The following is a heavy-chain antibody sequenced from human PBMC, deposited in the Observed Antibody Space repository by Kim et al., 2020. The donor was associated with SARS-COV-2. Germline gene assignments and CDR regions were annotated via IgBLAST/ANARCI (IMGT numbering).Heavy chain of an antibody. J-gene: IGHJ6*02. CDR3: ARDQWSSLRGLTYSYSGMEA. Sequence: GGSLRLSCAASGFTFSRCAIRWVRQAPGKGLEWGSGIGYDGSNKNYADSVKGRFTISRDNSKKTLYLQMNSLRAEDTAMYYCARDQWSSLRGLTYSYSGMEAWGQETPVTVSS. CDR1: GFTFSRCA. D-gene: IGHD3-10*01. V-gene: IGHV3-30-3*01. CDR2: IGYDGSNK.